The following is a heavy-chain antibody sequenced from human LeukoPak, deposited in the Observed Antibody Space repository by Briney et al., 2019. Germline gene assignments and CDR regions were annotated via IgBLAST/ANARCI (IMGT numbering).Heavy chain of an antibody. CDR3: ARLGLTYYYGSGTPYSFDY. D-gene: IGHD3-10*01. V-gene: IGHV4-4*07. CDR2: IYTSGST. Sequence: SETLSLTCTVSGGSISSYYWSWIRQPAGKGLEWIGRIYTSGSTNYNPSLKSRVTMSVDTSKNQFSLKLSSVTAADTAVYYCARLGLTYYYGSGTPYSFDYWGQGTLVTVST. J-gene: IGHJ4*02. CDR1: GGSISSYY.